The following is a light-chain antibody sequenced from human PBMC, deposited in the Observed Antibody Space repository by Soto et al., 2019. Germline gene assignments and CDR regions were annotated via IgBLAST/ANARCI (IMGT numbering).Light chain of an antibody. J-gene: IGKJ4*01. Sequence: DIQMTQSPSTLSASIGDRVTITCRASQNIYKWLAWYQQKPQKAPKLLIFEAAALETGVSPRFSGSRSGTEFILTISCLQPDVFATYYCQQYERYPLTFGGGTKVE. CDR3: QQYERYPLT. CDR2: EAA. CDR1: QNIYKW. V-gene: IGKV1-5*01.